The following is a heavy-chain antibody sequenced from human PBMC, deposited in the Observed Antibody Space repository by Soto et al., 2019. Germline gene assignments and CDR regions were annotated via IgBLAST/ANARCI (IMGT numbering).Heavy chain of an antibody. CDR3: ARVVGPDREYAFDI. J-gene: IGHJ3*02. CDR1: GFTFSSYS. V-gene: IGHV3-21*01. CDR2: ISSSSNYI. Sequence: EVQLVESGGGLVKPGGSLRLSCAASGFTFSSYSMNWVRQAPGKGLEWVSSISSSSNYIYYADSMKGRFTISRDNAKNSLYLQMNSLRAEDTAVYYWARVVGPDREYAFDIGGKGTMFTVSS. D-gene: IGHD2-15*01.